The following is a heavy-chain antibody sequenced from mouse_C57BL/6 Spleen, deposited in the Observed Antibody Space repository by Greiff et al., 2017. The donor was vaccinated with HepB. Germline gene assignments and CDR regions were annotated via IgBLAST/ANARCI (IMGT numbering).Heavy chain of an antibody. J-gene: IGHJ3*01. Sequence: EVQLVESGGGLVKPGGSLKLSCAASGFTFSSYAMSWVRQTPEKRLEWVATISDGGSYTYYPDNVKGRFTISRDNAKNNLYLQMRHLKSEDTAMYYCARYYSNYAPWFAYWGQRTLVTVSA. V-gene: IGHV5-4*01. D-gene: IGHD2-5*01. CDR2: ISDGGSYT. CDR3: ARYYSNYAPWFAY. CDR1: GFTFSSYA.